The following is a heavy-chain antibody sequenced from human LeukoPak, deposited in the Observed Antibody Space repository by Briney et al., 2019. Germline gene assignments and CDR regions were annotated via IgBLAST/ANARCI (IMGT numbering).Heavy chain of an antibody. J-gene: IGHJ4*02. CDR1: GYTFTDYY. CDR2: INPNSGAT. Sequence: GASVKVSCKAYGYTFTDYYLHWVRRAPGQGLEWMGWINPNSGATSYAQKFRGRVTMTRDTSISTAYMELSRLRSDDTAVYYCARDLGVITNYWGQGTLVTVSS. CDR3: ARDLGVITNY. D-gene: IGHD2-21*01. V-gene: IGHV1-2*02.